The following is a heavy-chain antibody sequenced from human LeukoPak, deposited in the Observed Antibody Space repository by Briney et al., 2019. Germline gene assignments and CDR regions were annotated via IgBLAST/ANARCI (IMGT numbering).Heavy chain of an antibody. J-gene: IGHJ4*02. Sequence: SETLSLTCAVSGGSISAYYWNWIRQPPGKGLEWIGYIYYSGSTNYNPSLRSRVTMSVETSKNQFSLNLSSVTAADTAVYYCARVASWPTGTDYWGQGTLVTVSS. D-gene: IGHD1-1*01. CDR1: GGSISAYY. CDR3: ARVASWPTGTDY. V-gene: IGHV4-59*01. CDR2: IYYSGST.